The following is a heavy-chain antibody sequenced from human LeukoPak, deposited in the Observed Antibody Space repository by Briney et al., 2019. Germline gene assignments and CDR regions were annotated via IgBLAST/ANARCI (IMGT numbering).Heavy chain of an antibody. CDR3: ARESCGGDCYSLDY. D-gene: IGHD2-21*02. J-gene: IGHJ4*02. CDR2: ISSSSSYT. V-gene: IGHV3-11*05. CDR1: GFTFSDYY. Sequence: GGSLRLSCAASGFTFSDYYMSWIRQAPGKGLEWVSYISSSSSYTNYADSVKGRFTISRDNAKNSLYPQMNSLRAEDTAVYYCARESCGGDCYSLDYWGQGTLVTVSS.